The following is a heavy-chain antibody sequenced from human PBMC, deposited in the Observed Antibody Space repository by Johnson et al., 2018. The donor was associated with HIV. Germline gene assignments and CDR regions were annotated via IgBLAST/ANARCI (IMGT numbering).Heavy chain of an antibody. CDR3: ARGPPPFARFGVAAKPNDGFDI. J-gene: IGHJ3*02. D-gene: IGHD3-3*01. Sequence: VLLLESGGGLVQPGGSLKLSCAASGFTFSGSAMHWVRQASGKGLEWVGRIRSKANSYATAYAASVKGRFTIARDDSKNTAYPQMNSLKTEDTAVYYCARGPPPFARFGVAAKPNDGFDIWGQGTMVTVSS. V-gene: IGHV3-73*01. CDR1: GFTFSGSA. CDR2: IRSKANSYAT.